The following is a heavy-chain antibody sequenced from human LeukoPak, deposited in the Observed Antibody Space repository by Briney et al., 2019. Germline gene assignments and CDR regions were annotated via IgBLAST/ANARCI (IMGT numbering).Heavy chain of an antibody. CDR2: IYYSGRT. Sequence: SETLSLTCTVSGGSVSGESYYWGWIRQPPGRGLEWIGTIYYSGRTYYNPSLKSRVTISVDTSKNQFSLKLSSVTAADTAVYYCARHPRAVTTLPLFDFCGQGTLVTVSS. CDR3: ARHPRAVTTLPLFDF. CDR1: GGSVSGESYY. J-gene: IGHJ4*02. D-gene: IGHD4-17*01. V-gene: IGHV4-39*01.